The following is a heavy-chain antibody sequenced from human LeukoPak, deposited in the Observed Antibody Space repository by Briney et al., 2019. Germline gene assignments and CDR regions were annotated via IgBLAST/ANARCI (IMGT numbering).Heavy chain of an antibody. J-gene: IGHJ5*02. CDR3: ASRYCSSTSCYNSWFDP. CDR1: GFTFSSYW. CDR2: IKQDGSEK. Sequence: GGSLRLSCAASGFTFSSYWMSWVRQAPGKELEWVANIKQDGSEKYYVDSVKGRFTISRDNAKNSLYLQMNSLRAEDTAVYYCASRYCSSTSCYNSWFDPWGQGTLVTVST. D-gene: IGHD2-2*02. V-gene: IGHV3-7*01.